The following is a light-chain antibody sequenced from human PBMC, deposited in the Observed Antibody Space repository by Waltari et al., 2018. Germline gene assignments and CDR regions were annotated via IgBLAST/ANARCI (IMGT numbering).Light chain of an antibody. CDR2: DAS. V-gene: IGKV3-11*01. Sequence: IVLTQSPATLSLSPGERATLPCRASQSISSYLAWYKQRPGQSPRLLIYDASNRATGIPARCSGSGSGTDFTLTISSLEPEDFAVYYCQHRGHWPPVATFGPGTIVD. J-gene: IGKJ3*01. CDR3: QHRGHWPPVAT. CDR1: QSISSY.